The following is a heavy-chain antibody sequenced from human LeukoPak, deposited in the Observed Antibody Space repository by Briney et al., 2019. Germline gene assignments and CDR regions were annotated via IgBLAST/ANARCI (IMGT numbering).Heavy chain of an antibody. CDR3: ARDGYYYDSSGYWRAFDI. D-gene: IGHD3-22*01. J-gene: IGHJ3*02. CDR2: IYSGGST. Sequence: GGSLRLSCAASGFTVSSNYMSWVRQPPGKGLEWVSVIYSGGSTYYADSVKGRFTISRDNSKNTLYLQMNSLRAEDTAVYYCARDGYYYDSSGYWRAFDIWGQGTMVTVSS. CDR1: GFTVSSNY. V-gene: IGHV3-53*01.